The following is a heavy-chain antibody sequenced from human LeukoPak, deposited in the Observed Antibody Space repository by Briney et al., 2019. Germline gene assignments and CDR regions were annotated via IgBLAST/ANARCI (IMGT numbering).Heavy chain of an antibody. D-gene: IGHD2-15*01. V-gene: IGHV3-15*01. CDR2: IKSKTDGGTT. Sequence: PGGSLRLPCAASGFTFSSYWMSWVRQAPGKGLEWVGRIKSKTDGGTTDYAAPVKGRFTISRDDSKNTLYLQMNSLKTEDTAVYYCTTVRYCSGGSCVTALYYYYYMDVWGKGTTVTVSS. J-gene: IGHJ6*03. CDR1: GFTFSSYW. CDR3: TTVRYCSGGSCVTALYYYYYMDV.